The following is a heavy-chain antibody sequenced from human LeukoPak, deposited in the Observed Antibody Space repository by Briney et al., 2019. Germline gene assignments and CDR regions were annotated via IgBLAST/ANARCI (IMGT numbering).Heavy chain of an antibody. Sequence: SETLSLTCTVSGSSISSYYWSWIRQPPGKGLEWIGEINHSGSTNYNPSLKSRVTISVDTSKNQFSLKLSSVTAADTAVYYCAREAYCSSTSCYAYYYYYGMDVWGQGTTVTVSS. J-gene: IGHJ6*02. D-gene: IGHD2-2*01. CDR3: AREAYCSSTSCYAYYYYYGMDV. V-gene: IGHV4-34*01. CDR2: INHSGST. CDR1: GSSISSYY.